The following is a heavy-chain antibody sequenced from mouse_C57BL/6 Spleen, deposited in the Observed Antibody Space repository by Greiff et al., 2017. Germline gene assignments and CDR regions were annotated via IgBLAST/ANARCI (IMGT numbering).Heavy chain of an antibody. D-gene: IGHD1-1*01. V-gene: IGHV5-4*01. J-gene: IGHJ2*01. CDR1: GFTFSSYA. CDR2: ISDGGSYT. Sequence: EVKLVESGGGLVKPGGSLKLSCAASGFTFSSYAMSWVRQTPEKRLEWVATISDGGSYTYYPDNVKGRFTISRDNAKNNLYLQMSHLKSEDTAMYYCARDQAITTVVAPFDYWGQSTTLTVSS. CDR3: ARDQAITTVVAPFDY.